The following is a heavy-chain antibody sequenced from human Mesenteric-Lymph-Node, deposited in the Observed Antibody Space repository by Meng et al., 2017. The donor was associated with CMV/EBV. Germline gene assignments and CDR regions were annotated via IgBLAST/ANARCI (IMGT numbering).Heavy chain of an antibody. CDR2: IFHSGVT. D-gene: IGHD1-14*01. CDR1: GFCLSGSGR. CDR3: ARAGVITVTAFDY. J-gene: IGHJ4*02. Sequence: AVAGFCLSGSGRWRWVRQPPGKRLEWIEEIFHSGVTYYNPSVKGRVTISVDKSKNQFSLKVNCVTAADTAVYYCARAGVITVTAFDYWGQGTLVTVSS. V-gene: IGHV4-4*02.